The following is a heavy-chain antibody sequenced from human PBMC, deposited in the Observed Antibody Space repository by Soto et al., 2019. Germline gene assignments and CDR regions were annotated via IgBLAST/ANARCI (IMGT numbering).Heavy chain of an antibody. J-gene: IGHJ4*02. CDR3: ARSGGLDRDFNY. D-gene: IGHD2-15*01. Sequence: QVQLVQSGAEVKKPGSSVKVSCKASGGTFSSDSFSWVRQAPGQGLEWMGGIIHMFDTPTYTPKFQDRVTFPADESTSTAYMTLRSLRSGDTAVYDCARSGGLDRDFNYWGQGSLVTVSS. CDR1: GGTFSSDS. V-gene: IGHV1-69*12. CDR2: IIHMFDTP.